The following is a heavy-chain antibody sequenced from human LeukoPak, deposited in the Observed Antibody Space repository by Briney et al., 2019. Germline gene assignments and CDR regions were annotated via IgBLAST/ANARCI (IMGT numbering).Heavy chain of an antibody. Sequence: GGSLRLSCAASGFAFSTYAMNWVRQAPGKGLEWVSVISGSGDSTYYADSVKGRFTISRDNSKNTLYLQMNSLRAEDTAVYYCAKGGGDWYFDLWGRGTLVTVSS. CDR1: GFAFSTYA. CDR3: AKGGGDWYFDL. CDR2: ISGSGDST. V-gene: IGHV3-23*01. J-gene: IGHJ2*01. D-gene: IGHD3-16*01.